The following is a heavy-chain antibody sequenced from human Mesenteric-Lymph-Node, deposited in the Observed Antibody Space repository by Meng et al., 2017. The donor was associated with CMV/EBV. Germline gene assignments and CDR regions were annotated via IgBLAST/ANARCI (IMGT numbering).Heavy chain of an antibody. V-gene: IGHV3-7*01. J-gene: IGHJ6*02. CDR3: ARDPPPMAVAGTFWGYYYYGMDV. CDR1: GFTFSSYW. CDR2: IKQDGSEK. Sequence: GGSLRLSCAASGFTFSSYWMSWVRQAPGKGLEWVANIKQDGSEKYYVDSVKGRFTISRDNAKNSLYLQMNSLRAEDTAVYYCARDPPPMAVAGTFWGYYYYGMDVWGQGTTVTVSS. D-gene: IGHD6-19*01.